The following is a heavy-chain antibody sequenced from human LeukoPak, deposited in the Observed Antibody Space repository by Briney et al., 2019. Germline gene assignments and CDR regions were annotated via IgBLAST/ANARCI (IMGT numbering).Heavy chain of an antibody. CDR3: ARVKRLPTVWFDP. CDR1: GYTFTSFD. J-gene: IGHJ5*02. V-gene: IGHV1-8*01. D-gene: IGHD6-25*01. Sequence: ASVKVSCKASGYTFTSFDINWVRQATGQGLEWMGWMNPNINKVGYAQKFQCRVPLTMNTFISTAYMELSGLTSEDTAVYNCARVKRLPTVWFDPWGQGTLVTVSS. CDR2: MNPNINKV.